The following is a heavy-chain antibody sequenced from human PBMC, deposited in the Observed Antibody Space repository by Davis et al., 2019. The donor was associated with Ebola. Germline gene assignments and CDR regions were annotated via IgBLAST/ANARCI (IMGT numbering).Heavy chain of an antibody. CDR2: INHSGST. CDR1: GGSFSGYY. Sequence: SETLSLTCAVYGGSFSGYYWSWIRQPPGKGLEWIGEINHSGSTNYNPSLKRRVTISVDTAKKQFSLKLTSVTAADTAMYYCARGPYYGNSGYPIDWGQGTLVTVSS. CDR3: ARGPYYGNSGYPID. D-gene: IGHD3-22*01. J-gene: IGHJ4*02. V-gene: IGHV4-34*01.